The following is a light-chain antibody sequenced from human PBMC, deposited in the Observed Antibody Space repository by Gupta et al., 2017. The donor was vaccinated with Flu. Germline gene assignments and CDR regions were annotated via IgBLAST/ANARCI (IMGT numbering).Light chain of an antibody. V-gene: IGKV3-15*01. J-gene: IGKJ4*01. Sequence: SPATLSVSPGERATLSCRASQSVSSNLAWYQQKPGQAPRLLIYDASTRATGIPVRFTGSGSGTVFTLTISSLQSEDFALYYCQQYDNWSSFGGGTTVGIK. CDR2: DAS. CDR1: QSVSSN. CDR3: QQYDNWSS.